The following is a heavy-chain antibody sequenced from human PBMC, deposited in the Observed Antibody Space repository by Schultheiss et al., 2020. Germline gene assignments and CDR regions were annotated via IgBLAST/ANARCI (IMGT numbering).Heavy chain of an antibody. V-gene: IGHV4-59*01. CDR2: IYYSGST. CDR3: AREKGAYDFWSGSSYYYGMDV. Sequence: SETLSLTCAVYGGSFSGYYWSWIRQPPGKGLEWIGYIYYSGSTNYNPSLKSRVTISVDTSKNQFSLKLSSVTAADTAVYYCAREKGAYDFWSGSSYYYGMDVWGQGTTVTVAS. CDR1: GGSFSGYY. D-gene: IGHD3-3*01. J-gene: IGHJ6*02.